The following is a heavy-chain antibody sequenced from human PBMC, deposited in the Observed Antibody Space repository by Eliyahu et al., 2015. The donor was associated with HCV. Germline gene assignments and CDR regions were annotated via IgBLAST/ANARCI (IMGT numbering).Heavy chain of an antibody. J-gene: IGHJ2*01. CDR3: ARMGSSITMIVVVIDWYFDL. CDR2: IYSGGNT. CDR1: GFTVSSNY. Sequence: ASGFTVSSNYLSWVRQAPGKGLEWVSVIYSGGNTYYADSGKGRFTISRDNSKNTLYLQMNSLXAEDTAVYYCARMGSSITMIVVVIDWYFDLWGRGTLVTVSS. V-gene: IGHV3-53*01. D-gene: IGHD3-22*01.